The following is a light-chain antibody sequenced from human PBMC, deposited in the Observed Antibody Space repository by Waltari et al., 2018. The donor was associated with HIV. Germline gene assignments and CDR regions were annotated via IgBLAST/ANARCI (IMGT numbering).Light chain of an antibody. CDR2: GAS. Sequence: ELVMTLPTVSVSVSPGEKAPLSCRASQSVSSNLAWYQQKPGQAPRLVISGASTRATGIPARFGGSGSGTEFTLTISSLQSEDFAVYYCQQYDLWPLTFGPGTKVDIK. CDR1: QSVSSN. V-gene: IGKV3-15*01. J-gene: IGKJ3*01. CDR3: QQYDLWPLT.